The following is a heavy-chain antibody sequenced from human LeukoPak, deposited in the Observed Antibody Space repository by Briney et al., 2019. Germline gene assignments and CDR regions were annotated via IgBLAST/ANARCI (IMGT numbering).Heavy chain of an antibody. CDR3: ATARPSETTVTAVDDY. D-gene: IGHD4-17*01. V-gene: IGHV1-24*01. CDR2: FDPEDGET. CDR1: GYTLTELS. Sequence: ASVKVSCKVSGYTLTELSMHWVRQAPGKGLEWMGGFDPEDGETIYAQKFQGRVTMTEDTSTDTAYMELSSLRSEDTAVYYCATARPSETTVTAVDDYRGQGTLVTVSS. J-gene: IGHJ4*02.